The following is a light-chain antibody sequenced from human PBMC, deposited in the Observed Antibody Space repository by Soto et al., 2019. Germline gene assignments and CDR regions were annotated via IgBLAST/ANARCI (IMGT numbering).Light chain of an antibody. V-gene: IGLV2-14*01. CDR2: EVS. CDR3: SSYTSSNYV. CDR1: SSDIGGYNY. J-gene: IGLJ1*01. Sequence: QSVLTQPASVSGSPGQSITISCTGTSSDIGGYNYVSWYQQHPGKAPKLMIYEVSNRPSGVSNRFSGSKSGNTASLTISGLQAEDEDDYYCSSYTSSNYVSGAGTKVTVL.